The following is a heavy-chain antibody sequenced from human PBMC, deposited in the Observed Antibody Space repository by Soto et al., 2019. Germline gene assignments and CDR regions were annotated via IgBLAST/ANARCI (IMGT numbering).Heavy chain of an antibody. CDR1: GDSVSANSVA. Sequence: SQTLSLTCAISGDSVSANSVAWKWIRQSPSRGLEWLGRTYYRSEWYDDYAVSVKSRITINAGTSKNQFSLQLNSVTPEDTAMYFCARSNSGGYFGYWGHGTLVTVSS. V-gene: IGHV6-1*01. J-gene: IGHJ4*01. CDR2: TYYRSEWYD. D-gene: IGHD1-26*01. CDR3: ARSNSGGYFGY.